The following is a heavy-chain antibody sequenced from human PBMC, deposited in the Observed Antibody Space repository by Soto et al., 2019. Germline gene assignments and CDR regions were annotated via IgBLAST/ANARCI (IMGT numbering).Heavy chain of an antibody. CDR1: GFTFGDYA. CDR2: IRSKAYGGTT. CDR3: TRDLPTPYYDFWSGYYGYYGMDV. J-gene: IGHJ6*02. V-gene: IGHV3-49*04. D-gene: IGHD3-3*01. Sequence: LRLSCTASGFTFGDYAMGWVRQAPGKGLEWVGFIRSKAYGGTTEYAASVKGRFTISRDDSKSIAYLQMNSLKTEDTAVYYCTRDLPTPYYDFWSGYYGYYGMDVWGQGTTVTVSS.